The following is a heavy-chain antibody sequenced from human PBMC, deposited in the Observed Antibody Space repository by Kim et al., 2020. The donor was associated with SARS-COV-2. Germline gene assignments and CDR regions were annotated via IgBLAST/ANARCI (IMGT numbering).Heavy chain of an antibody. J-gene: IGHJ3*01. CDR3: ARDRIGGHGAFDV. Sequence: FYLDTVMGRFPIYRVNSKNTLSLQLNSLSAEDTAVYYCARDRIGGHGAFDVWGQGTRVTVSS. V-gene: IGHV3-30*01.